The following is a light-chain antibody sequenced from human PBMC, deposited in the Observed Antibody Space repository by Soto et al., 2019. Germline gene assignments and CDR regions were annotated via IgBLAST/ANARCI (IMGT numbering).Light chain of an antibody. V-gene: IGLV1-44*01. CDR3: AAWDDSLQAWV. CDR1: NSNIGRHT. CDR2: TDN. J-gene: IGLJ3*02. Sequence: QSVLTQPPSASGTPGQRVTISCSGSNSNIGRHTVNWYQQLPGTAPKLLIYTDNQRPSGVPDRFSDSKSGTSASLAISGLQSEDEAEYYCAAWDDSLQAWVFGGGTQLTVL.